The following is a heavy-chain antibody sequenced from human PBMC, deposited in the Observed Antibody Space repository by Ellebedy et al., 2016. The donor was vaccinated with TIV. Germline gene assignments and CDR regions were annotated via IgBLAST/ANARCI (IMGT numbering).Heavy chain of an antibody. D-gene: IGHD5-18*01. V-gene: IGHV3-48*01. Sequence: PGGSLRLSCEASGFTFHSYRMNWVRQAPGKGLEWVSYISSSSSTISYADSVKGRFPISRANAKNSLYLQMKSLRAEDTAVYYCARVARGYNYGWAMDVWGQGTTVTVSS. CDR1: GFTFHSYR. CDR3: ARVARGYNYGWAMDV. J-gene: IGHJ6*02. CDR2: ISSSSSTI.